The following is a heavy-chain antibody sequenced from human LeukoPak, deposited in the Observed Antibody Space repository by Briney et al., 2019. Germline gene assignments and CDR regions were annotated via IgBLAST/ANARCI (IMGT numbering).Heavy chain of an antibody. CDR3: ATRTPDYGDYEYYFDY. Sequence: GRSLRLSCAASGFTFSSYGMHWVRQAPGKGLEWVAGISYDGSNKYYADSVKGRFTISRDNSKNTLYLQMNSLRAEDTAVYYCATRTPDYGDYEYYFDYWGQGTLVTVSS. CDR2: ISYDGSNK. CDR1: GFTFSSYG. J-gene: IGHJ4*02. V-gene: IGHV3-30*03. D-gene: IGHD4-17*01.